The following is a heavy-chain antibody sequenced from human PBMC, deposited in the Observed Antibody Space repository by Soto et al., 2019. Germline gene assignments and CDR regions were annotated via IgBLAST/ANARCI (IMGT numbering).Heavy chain of an antibody. CDR2: IIPIFGTA. Sequence: RASVKVSCKASGGTFSSYAISWVRQAPGQGLEWMGGIIPIFGTANYAQKFQGRVTITADESTSTAYMELSSLRSEDTAVYYCARGPPYYYDSSGYYYWFDPWGQGTLVTVSS. V-gene: IGHV1-69*13. J-gene: IGHJ5*02. CDR1: GGTFSSYA. CDR3: ARGPPYYYDSSGYYYWFDP. D-gene: IGHD3-22*01.